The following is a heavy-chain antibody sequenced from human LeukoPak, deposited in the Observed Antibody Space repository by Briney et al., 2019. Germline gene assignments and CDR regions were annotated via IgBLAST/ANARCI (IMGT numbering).Heavy chain of an antibody. D-gene: IGHD4-23*01. CDR1: GDSVSRFGGA. CDR3: ARGSNSALDI. Sequence: QTLSLTCAISGDSVSRFGGAWNWIRQSPSRGLEWLGRAYYRAKWSNDYAPSVKSRINISPDTSQNQFSLQLNSVTPDDTAVYYCARGSNSALDIWGRGTMVTVSS. CDR2: AYYRAKWSN. J-gene: IGHJ3*02. V-gene: IGHV6-1*01.